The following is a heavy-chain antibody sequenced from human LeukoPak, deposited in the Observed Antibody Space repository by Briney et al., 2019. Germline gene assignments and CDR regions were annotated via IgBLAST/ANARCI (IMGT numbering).Heavy chain of an antibody. CDR2: IQFDGTKK. D-gene: IGHD4-11*01. CDR3: AKDLAPWGVTTGTPFDY. CDR1: GFTFSNYG. V-gene: IGHV3-30*02. J-gene: IGHJ4*02. Sequence: GGSLKLSCAASGFTFSNYGMYWVRQAPGKGLEWVALIQFDGTKKYYADSVQGRFTISRDNSKNTLYLQMNSPRGDDTAVYYCAKDLAPWGVTTGTPFDYWGQGALVTVSS.